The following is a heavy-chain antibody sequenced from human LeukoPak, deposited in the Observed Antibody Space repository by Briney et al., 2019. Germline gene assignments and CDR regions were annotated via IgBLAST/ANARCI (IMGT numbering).Heavy chain of an antibody. CDR3: ARCHSSGWYFYYYGMDV. CDR2: IYTSGST. V-gene: IGHV4-61*02. Sequence: SQTLSLTCTVSGGSISSGSYYWSWIRRPAGKGLEWIGRIYTSGSTNYNPSLKSRVTISVDTSKNQFSLKLSSVTAADTAVYYCARCHSSGWYFYYYGMDVWGQGTTVTVSS. J-gene: IGHJ6*02. CDR1: GGSISSGSYY. D-gene: IGHD6-19*01.